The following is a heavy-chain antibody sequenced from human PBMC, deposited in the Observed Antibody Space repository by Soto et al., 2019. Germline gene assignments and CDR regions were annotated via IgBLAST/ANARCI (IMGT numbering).Heavy chain of an antibody. CDR3: SRSLNS. CDR2: INQDGSEK. V-gene: IGHV3-7*01. J-gene: IGHJ4*02. Sequence: EVQLMESGGGLVQPGGSLRLSCAAPGFTSSTYWMDWVRQTPGKGLEWVANINQDGSEKNYVDSVKGRFTIYRDNAKNSRYLQMSSRTAEDSALYYCSRSLNSWGQGTLVTVSS. CDR1: GFTSSTYW.